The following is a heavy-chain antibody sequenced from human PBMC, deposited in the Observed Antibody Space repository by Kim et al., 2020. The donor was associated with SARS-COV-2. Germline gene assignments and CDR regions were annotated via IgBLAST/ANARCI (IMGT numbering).Heavy chain of an antibody. V-gene: IGHV3-23*01. J-gene: IGHJ4*02. CDR3: ARDYDFWSGYPNPFDY. D-gene: IGHD3-3*01. Sequence: GGSLRLSCAASGFTFSSYAMSWVRQAPGKGLEWVAAISGSGGSTYYADSVKGRFTISRDNSKNTLYLQMNSLRAEDTAIYYCARDYDFWSGYPNPFDYWGQGTLVTVSS. CDR2: ISGSGGST. CDR1: GFTFSSYA.